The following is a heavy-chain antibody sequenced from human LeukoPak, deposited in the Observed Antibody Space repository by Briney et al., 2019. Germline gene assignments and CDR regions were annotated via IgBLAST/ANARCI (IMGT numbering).Heavy chain of an antibody. Sequence: GGSLRLSCAASGFTFSNYGMHWVRQAPGKGLEWVSGISGSGGATYYADSVRGRFTISRDNAKNSLYLQMNSLRAEDTAVYYCARVGCSSTSCYAGAFDYWGQGTLVTVSS. V-gene: IGHV3-21*01. D-gene: IGHD2-2*01. CDR1: GFTFSNYG. CDR3: ARVGCSSTSCYAGAFDY. J-gene: IGHJ4*02. CDR2: ISGSGGAT.